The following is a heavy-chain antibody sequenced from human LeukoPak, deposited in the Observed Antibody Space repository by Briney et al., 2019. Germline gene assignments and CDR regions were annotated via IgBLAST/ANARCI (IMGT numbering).Heavy chain of an antibody. CDR1: GFTFSSYA. CDR3: AKDLFDSSSWYTSPPDY. Sequence: GGSLRLSCAASGFTFSSYAMSWVRQAPGKWLEWVSAISGSGGSTYYADSVKGRFTISRDNSKNTLYLQMNSLRAEDTAVYYCAKDLFDSSSWYTSPPDYWGQGTLVTVSS. CDR2: ISGSGGST. J-gene: IGHJ4*02. V-gene: IGHV3-23*01. D-gene: IGHD6-13*01.